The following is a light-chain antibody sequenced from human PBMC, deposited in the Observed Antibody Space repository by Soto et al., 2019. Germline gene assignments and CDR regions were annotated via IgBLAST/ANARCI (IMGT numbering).Light chain of an antibody. J-gene: IGKJ4*01. V-gene: IGKV3-11*01. CDR2: DAS. Sequence: EIVLTQAPATLSLSPWEGATPSCRASQSVSSLLAWYQQKPGQAPRLIIYDASNRATGTPARFSGSGSGTDFALRVSSLEPEDFEVYYCQQRSKWQLTVGGGTKVDIQ. CDR1: QSVSSL. CDR3: QQRSKWQLT.